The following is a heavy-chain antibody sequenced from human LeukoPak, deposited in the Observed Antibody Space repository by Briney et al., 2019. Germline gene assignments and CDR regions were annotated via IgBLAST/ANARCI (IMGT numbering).Heavy chain of an antibody. CDR2: INHIGST. Sequence: SETLSLTCAVYGGSFSGYYWSWIRQPPGKGLEWIGEINHIGSTNSYPSLQSRVTISVPTSKSPFSLTLSSVPAADTAVYYCARGFRRRVVVVPAAQYYFDYWGQGTLVTVSS. V-gene: IGHV4-34*01. CDR3: ARGFRRRVVVVPAAQYYFDY. D-gene: IGHD2-2*01. J-gene: IGHJ4*02. CDR1: GGSFSGYY.